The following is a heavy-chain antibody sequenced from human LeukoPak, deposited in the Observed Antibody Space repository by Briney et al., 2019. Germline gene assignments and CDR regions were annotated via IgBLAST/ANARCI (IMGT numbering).Heavy chain of an antibody. CDR3: AGERVGATRIAWFDP. D-gene: IGHD1-26*01. CDR2: INPNSGGT. V-gene: IGHV1-2*02. Sequence: ASVKVSCKASGYTFTGYYMHWVRQAPGQGLEWMGWINPNSGGTNYAQKFQGRVTMTRDTSISTAYMELSRLRSDDTAVYYCAGERVGATRIAWFDPWGQGTLVTVSS. CDR1: GYTFTGYY. J-gene: IGHJ5*02.